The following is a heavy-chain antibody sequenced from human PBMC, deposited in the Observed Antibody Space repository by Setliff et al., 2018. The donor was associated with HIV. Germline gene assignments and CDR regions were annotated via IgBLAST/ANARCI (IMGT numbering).Heavy chain of an antibody. CDR3: ARAREGWKPFAFDY. Sequence: PSETLSLTCSVSGGSISRYYWSWIRQSPGKGLEWIAYFYTSGSTNYNPSLKSRVTISVDTSKNQFSLKLSSVTAADTAVYYCARAREGWKPFAFDYWGQGTLVTVSS. CDR1: GGSISRYY. J-gene: IGHJ4*02. CDR2: FYTSGST. V-gene: IGHV4-4*08. D-gene: IGHD1-1*01.